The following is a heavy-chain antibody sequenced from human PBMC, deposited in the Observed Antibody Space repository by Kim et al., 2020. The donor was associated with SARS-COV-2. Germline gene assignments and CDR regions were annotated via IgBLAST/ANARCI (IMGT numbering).Heavy chain of an antibody. CDR1: GFTFSSYG. Sequence: GGSLRLSCAASGFTFSSYGMHWVRQAPGKGLEWVAVIWYDGSNKYYADSVKGRFTISRDNSKNTLYLQMNSLRAEDTAVYYCARDLGSYYYYYYGMDVWGQGTTVTVSS. V-gene: IGHV3-33*01. J-gene: IGHJ6*02. CDR2: IWYDGSNK. D-gene: IGHD3-10*01. CDR3: ARDLGSYYYYYYGMDV.